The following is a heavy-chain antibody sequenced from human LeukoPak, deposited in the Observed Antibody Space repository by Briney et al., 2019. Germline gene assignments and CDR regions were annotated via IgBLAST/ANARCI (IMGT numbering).Heavy chain of an antibody. J-gene: IGHJ4*02. V-gene: IGHV3-30*03. CDR3: ARDSYGWHDRWDY. Sequence: GGSLRLSCAASGFTFSSYGMPWVRQAPGKGLEWVAVISYDGSNKYYADSVKGRFTISRDNAKNSVYLQMNGLRAEDTAVYYCARDSYGWHDRWDYWGQGTLVTVSS. D-gene: IGHD1-1*01. CDR2: ISYDGSNK. CDR1: GFTFSSYG.